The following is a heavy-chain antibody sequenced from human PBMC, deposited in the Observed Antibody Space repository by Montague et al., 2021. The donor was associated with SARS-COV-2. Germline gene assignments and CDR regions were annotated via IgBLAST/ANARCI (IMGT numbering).Heavy chain of an antibody. CDR3: ARGEEEMATIVDEYFDY. Sequence: SETLSLICTVSGGSISSSSYYWGWIRQPPGKGLEWIGSIYYSGSTYYNPSLKSRVTISVDTSKNQFSLKLSSVTAADTAVYYCARGEEEMATIVDEYFDYWGQGTLVTVSS. J-gene: IGHJ4*02. V-gene: IGHV4-39*01. CDR1: GGSISSSSYY. D-gene: IGHD5-24*01. CDR2: IYYSGST.